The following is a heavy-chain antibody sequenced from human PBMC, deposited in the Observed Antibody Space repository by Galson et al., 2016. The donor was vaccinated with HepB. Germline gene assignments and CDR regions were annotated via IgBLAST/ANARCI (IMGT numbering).Heavy chain of an antibody. D-gene: IGHD3-22*01. J-gene: IGHJ4*02. CDR2: ISAYNGNT. Sequence: SVKVSCKASGYTFTSYGISWVRQAPGQGLEWMGWISAYNGNTNYAQKLQGRVTMTTDTSTCTAYMELRSLRSDDTAVYYCARGGDYYDSSGYYYVAPGPEFDYWGQGTLVTVSS. CDR1: GYTFTSYG. V-gene: IGHV1-18*04. CDR3: ARGGDYYDSSGYYYVAPGPEFDY.